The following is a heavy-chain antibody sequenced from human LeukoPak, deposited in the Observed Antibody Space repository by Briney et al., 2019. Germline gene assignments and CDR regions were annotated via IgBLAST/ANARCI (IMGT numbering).Heavy chain of an antibody. D-gene: IGHD4-17*01. CDR3: ARTDYGDYVHDY. V-gene: IGHV3-48*04. CDR1: GFTFSTYT. CDR2: ITSSGSAI. J-gene: IGHJ4*02. Sequence: PGGSLRLSCAASGFTFSTYTMNWVRQAPGKGLEWVSYITSSGSAIYYADSVKGRFTISRDNAKNSLYLQMNSLRADDTAVYYCARTDYGDYVHDYWGQGTLVTVSS.